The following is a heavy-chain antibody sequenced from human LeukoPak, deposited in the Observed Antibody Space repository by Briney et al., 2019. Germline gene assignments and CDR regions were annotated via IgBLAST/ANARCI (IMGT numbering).Heavy chain of an antibody. CDR2: ISYDGSYQ. CDR1: GFTFSSFG. CDR3: AKDTYSTGYGWLDP. D-gene: IGHD6-19*01. J-gene: IGHJ5*02. Sequence: GGSLRLSCAASGFTFSSFGVHWVRQAPGKGLEWVAGISYDGSYQNFADSVKGRFTVSRDNSKNTAFLQMNSLRTEDTAVYYCAKDTYSTGYGWLDPRGQGTLVIVSS. V-gene: IGHV3-30*18.